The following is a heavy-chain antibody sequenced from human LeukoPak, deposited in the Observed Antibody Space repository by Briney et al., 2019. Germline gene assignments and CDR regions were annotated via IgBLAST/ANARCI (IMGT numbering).Heavy chain of an antibody. CDR2: ISYDGSNK. V-gene: IGHV3-30-3*01. CDR1: GFTFSSYA. D-gene: IGHD2-15*01. J-gene: IGHJ5*02. CDR3: ARSVAAAANWFDP. Sequence: GGSLRLSCAASGFTFSSYAMHWARQAPGKGLEWVAVISYDGSNKYYADSVKGRFTISRDNSKNTLYLQMNSLRAEDTAVYYCARSVAAAANWFDPWGQGTLVTVSS.